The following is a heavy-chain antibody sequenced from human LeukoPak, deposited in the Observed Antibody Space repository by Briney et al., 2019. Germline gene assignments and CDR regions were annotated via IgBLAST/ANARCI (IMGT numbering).Heavy chain of an antibody. V-gene: IGHV3-23*01. CDR1: GFSFSRYA. CDR3: AKEEDSSWSY. CDR2: ISDDSRGK. D-gene: IGHD6-13*01. J-gene: IGHJ4*02. Sequence: GGSLRLSCVASGFSFSRYAMSWVRQAPGKGLEWVSAISDDSRGKYYADSVKGRFTISRDNSKNTLYMQMTSLRAEDTAIYYCAKEEDSSWSYWSQGTLVTVSS.